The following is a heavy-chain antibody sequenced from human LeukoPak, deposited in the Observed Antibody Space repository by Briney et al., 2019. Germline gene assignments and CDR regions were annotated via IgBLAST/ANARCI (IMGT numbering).Heavy chain of an antibody. D-gene: IGHD2-21*01. J-gene: IGHJ4*02. CDR2: IYHSGST. CDR1: GYSISSGYY. V-gene: IGHV4-38-2*01. CDR3: ARGRKLFPLDY. Sequence: SETLSLTCAVSGYSISSGYYWGWIRQPPGKGLEWIGYIYHSGSTYYNPSLKSRVTISVDRSKNQFSLKLSSVTAADTAVYYCARGRKLFPLDYWGQGTLVTVSS.